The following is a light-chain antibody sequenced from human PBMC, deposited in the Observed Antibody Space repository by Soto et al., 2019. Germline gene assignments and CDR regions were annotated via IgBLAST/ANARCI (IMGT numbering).Light chain of an antibody. Sequence: QAVLTQPPSVSAAPGQKVTISCSGSSSKIGNNYVSWYQQLPGTAPKLLIYDNNKRPSGIPDRFSGSKSGTSATLGITGLQTGDEADYYCGTWDSSLSFYVFGTGTNVTVL. J-gene: IGLJ1*01. V-gene: IGLV1-51*01. CDR1: SSKIGNNY. CDR3: GTWDSSLSFYV. CDR2: DNN.